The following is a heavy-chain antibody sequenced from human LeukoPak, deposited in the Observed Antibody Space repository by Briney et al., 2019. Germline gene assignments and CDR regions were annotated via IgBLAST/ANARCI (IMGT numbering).Heavy chain of an antibody. Sequence: GGSLRLSCAASGFTFSSYWMSWVRQAPGKGLEWVAVISGDGGSKYYGDSVKGRFTISRDNSKNTLYLQMNSLRAEDTAVYYCAKGDGGRWYYWGQGTLVTVSS. CDR3: AKGDGGRWYY. D-gene: IGHD1-26*01. J-gene: IGHJ4*02. CDR2: ISGDGGSK. V-gene: IGHV3-30*18. CDR1: GFTFSSYW.